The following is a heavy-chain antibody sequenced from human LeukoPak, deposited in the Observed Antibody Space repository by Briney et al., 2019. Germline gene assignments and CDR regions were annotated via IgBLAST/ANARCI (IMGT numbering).Heavy chain of an antibody. V-gene: IGHV1-2*02. Sequence: ASVKVSCKASGYTFTGYYMHWVRQAPGQGLEWMGWINPTSGGTNYAQKFQGRVTMTRDTSISTAYMELSRLRSDDTAVYYCARGGKHPLVPAAIPGGYFFDYWGQGTLVTVSS. CDR3: ARGGKHPLVPAAIPGGYFFDY. D-gene: IGHD2-2*02. CDR2: INPTSGGT. J-gene: IGHJ4*02. CDR1: GYTFTGYY.